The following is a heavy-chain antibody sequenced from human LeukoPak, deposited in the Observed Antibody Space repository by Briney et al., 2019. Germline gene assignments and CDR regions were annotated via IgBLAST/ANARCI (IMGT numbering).Heavy chain of an antibody. Sequence: ASETLSLTCTVSGGSISSYYRSWIRQPPGKGLEWIGYIYYSGSTNYNPSLKSRVTISVDTSKNQFSLKLSSVTAADTAVYYCARSIGVFNWFDPWGQGTLVTVSS. CDR3: ARSIGVFNWFDP. J-gene: IGHJ5*02. D-gene: IGHD2-8*01. CDR1: GGSISSYY. V-gene: IGHV4-59*01. CDR2: IYYSGST.